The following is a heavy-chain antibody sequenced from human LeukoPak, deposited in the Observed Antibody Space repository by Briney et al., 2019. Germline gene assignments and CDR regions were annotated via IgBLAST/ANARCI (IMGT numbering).Heavy chain of an antibody. CDR2: ISGSGGST. Sequence: PGGSLRLSCAASGFTFSSYGMSWVRQAPGKGLEWVSAISGSGGSTYYADSVKGRFTISRDNSKNTLYLQMNSLRAEDTAVYYCAKSSVRMVRGVAAFDYWGQGTLVTVSS. CDR3: AKSSVRMVRGVAAFDY. D-gene: IGHD3-10*01. CDR1: GFTFSSYG. J-gene: IGHJ4*02. V-gene: IGHV3-23*01.